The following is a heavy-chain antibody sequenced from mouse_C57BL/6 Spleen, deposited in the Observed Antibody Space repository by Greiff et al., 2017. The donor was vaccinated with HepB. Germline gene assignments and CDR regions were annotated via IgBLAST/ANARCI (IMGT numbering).Heavy chain of an antibody. D-gene: IGHD2-3*01. CDR1: GYTFTSYW. CDR3: ARIIYARAGYFDV. J-gene: IGHJ1*03. V-gene: IGHV1-50*01. Sequence: QVQLKESGAELVKPGASVKLSCKASGYTFTSYWMQWVKQRPGQGLEWIGEIDPSDSYTNYNQKFKGKATLTVDTSSSTAYMQLSSLTSEDSAVYYCARIIYARAGYFDVWGTGTTVTVSS. CDR2: IDPSDSYT.